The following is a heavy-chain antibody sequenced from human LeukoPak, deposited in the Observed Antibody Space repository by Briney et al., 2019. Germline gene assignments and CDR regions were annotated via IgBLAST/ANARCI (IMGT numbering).Heavy chain of an antibody. CDR3: AKALSSVPPPPPFYCSGGSCSWYDGRDV. CDR1: GHIFNIYA. J-gene: IGHJ6*02. D-gene: IGHD2-15*01. CDR2: FCGSGGNR. V-gene: IGHV3-23*01. Sequence: GVSVTLSCAASGHIFNIYAMLCVRRAPGKARVWVRDFCGSGGNRLYTDCVEGRYTISRENSKTTLYLKMNSLRAEDTDVYYCAKALSSVPPPPPFYCSGGSCSWYDGRDVWGQGTTVTVSS.